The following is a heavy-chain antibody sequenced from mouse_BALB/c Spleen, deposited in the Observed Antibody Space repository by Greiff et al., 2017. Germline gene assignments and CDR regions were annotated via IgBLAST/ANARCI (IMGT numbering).Heavy chain of an antibody. CDR2: IYPGDGDT. D-gene: IGHD2-4*01. CDR1: GYTFTSYW. CDR3: ATDYVHMDY. J-gene: IGHJ4*01. V-gene: IGHV1-87*01. Sequence: VQLQQSGAELARPGASVKLSCKASGYTFTSYWMQWVKQRPGQGLEWIGAIYPGDGDTRYTRKFKGKATLTADKSSSTAYMQLSSLASEDSAVYYCATDYVHMDYWGQGTSVTVSS.